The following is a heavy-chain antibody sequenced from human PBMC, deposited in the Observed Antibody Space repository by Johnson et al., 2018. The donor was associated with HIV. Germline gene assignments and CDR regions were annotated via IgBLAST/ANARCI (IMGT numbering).Heavy chain of an antibody. Sequence: QVQLVEYGGGLVKPGESLRLSCAASGFTFNDYYISWIRQAPGKGLEYVSYISSSGSNKYYADSVKGRFTISRDNAKNSLYLQMNSLRAEDTAVYYCARDPEGAPPLGAFDIWGQGTMVTVSS. CDR3: ARDPEGAPPLGAFDI. CDR1: GFTFNDYY. CDR2: ISSSGSNK. J-gene: IGHJ3*02. V-gene: IGHV3-11*04. D-gene: IGHD1-26*01.